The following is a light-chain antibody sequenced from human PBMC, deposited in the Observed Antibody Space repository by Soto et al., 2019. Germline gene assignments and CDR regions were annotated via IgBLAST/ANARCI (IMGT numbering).Light chain of an antibody. J-gene: IGKJ1*01. CDR2: DAS. V-gene: IGKV3-11*01. Sequence: EIVLTQSPATLSLSPGERATLSCRASHSVNNFLAWYQQKPGQAPRLLIYDASNRATGVPARFSGSGSEADFTLTISSLEPEDFAVYYCQQRSNWPPTWMFGRGTKVEIK. CDR3: QQRSNWPPTWM. CDR1: HSVNNF.